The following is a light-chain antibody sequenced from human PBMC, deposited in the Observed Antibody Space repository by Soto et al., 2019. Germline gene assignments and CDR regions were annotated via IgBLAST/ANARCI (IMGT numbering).Light chain of an antibody. J-gene: IGLJ2*01. CDR1: SSDVGGYNY. V-gene: IGLV2-14*01. CDR2: EVS. Sequence: QSALTQPASVSGSPGQSITITCTGTSSDVGGYNYVSWYQQHPGKAPKLMIYEVSNRPSGVSNRFSGSKSGNMASLTLSGLQAEDEADYYCSSHTSSNTLGVFGGGTKLTVL. CDR3: SSHTSSNTLGV.